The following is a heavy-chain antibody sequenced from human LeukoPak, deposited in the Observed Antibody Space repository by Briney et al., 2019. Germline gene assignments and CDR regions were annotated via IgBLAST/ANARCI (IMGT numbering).Heavy chain of an antibody. CDR1: GGSISSSNYY. V-gene: IGHV4-39*01. CDR3: ARQKYYYDSSGYYLIDY. J-gene: IGHJ4*02. Sequence: PSETLSLTCTVSGGSISSSNYYWGWIRQPPGKGLEWIGSIYYSGSTYYNPSLKSRVTISVDTSKNQFSLKLSSVTAADTAVYYCARQKYYYDSSGYYLIDYWGQGTLVTVSS. D-gene: IGHD3-22*01. CDR2: IYYSGST.